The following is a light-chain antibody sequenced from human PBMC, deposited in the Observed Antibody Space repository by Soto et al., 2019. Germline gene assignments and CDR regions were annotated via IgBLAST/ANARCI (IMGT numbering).Light chain of an antibody. CDR2: DVS. J-gene: IGLJ7*01. V-gene: IGLV2-14*01. Sequence: QSVLTQPASVSGSPGQSITISCTGSSSDVGGYIYVSWYQQHPGKAPKLMIYDVSNRPSGVSNRFSGSKSGNTASLTISGLQAEDEADYYCSSYAGSGTPLFGGGTQLTVL. CDR1: SSDVGGYIY. CDR3: SSYAGSGTPL.